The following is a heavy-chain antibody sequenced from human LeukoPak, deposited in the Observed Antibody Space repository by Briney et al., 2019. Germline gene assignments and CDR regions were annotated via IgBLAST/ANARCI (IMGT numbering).Heavy chain of an antibody. V-gene: IGHV3-21*01. CDR3: ARVMMPMVRGAHAFDI. CDR2: ISSSGSYI. D-gene: IGHD3-10*01. J-gene: IGHJ3*02. CDR1: GFAFSSYS. Sequence: GGSLRLSCAASGFAFSSYSMNWVRQAPGKGLEWVSFISSSGSYIYYADSVKGRFTISRDNAKNSLYLQINSLGADDTAVYYCARVMMPMVRGAHAFDIWGQGTMVTVSS.